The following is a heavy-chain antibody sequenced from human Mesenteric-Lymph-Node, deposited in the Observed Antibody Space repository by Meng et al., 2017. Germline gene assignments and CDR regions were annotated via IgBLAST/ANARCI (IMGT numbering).Heavy chain of an antibody. CDR3: ARGAADYSFDY. CDR2: IFSGGAT. D-gene: IGHD6-25*01. CDR1: GFTVSTNY. V-gene: IGHV3-53*04. Sequence: DVVLVESGGGLVKPGGSLRLSCAASGFTVSTNYMTWVRQAPGKGLEWVSVIFSGGATYYTDSVKGRFTISRHSSKNTLYLQMNSLRAEDTAVYYCARGAADYSFDYWGQGTLVTVSS. J-gene: IGHJ4*02.